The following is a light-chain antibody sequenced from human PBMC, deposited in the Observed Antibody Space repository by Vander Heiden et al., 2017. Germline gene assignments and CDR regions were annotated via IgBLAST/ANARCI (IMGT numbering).Light chain of an antibody. V-gene: IGKV4-1*01. CDR3: QRYYSTPIT. CDR1: QSVLYSSNNKNY. CDR2: WAS. J-gene: IGKJ5*01. Sequence: DIVMTQSPDSLAVSLGERATINCKSSQSVLYSSNNKNYLAWYQQKPGQPPKLLIYWASTRESGVPDRFSGSGSGTDFTLTIRSLHAEDVAVYYCQRYYSTPITFGQGTRLEIK.